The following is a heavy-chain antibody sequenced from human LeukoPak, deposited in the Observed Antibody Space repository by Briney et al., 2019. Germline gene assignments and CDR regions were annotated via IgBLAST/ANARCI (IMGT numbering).Heavy chain of an antibody. J-gene: IGHJ4*02. Sequence: SETLSLTCTVSGGSISSYYWSWIRQPPGKGLEWIGYIQYSGSTNYNPSLKSRVIISVDTSKNQFSLKLSSVTAADTAVYYCAREGSYYDSSGYYYGSGYFDYWGQGTLVTVSS. V-gene: IGHV4-59*01. CDR1: GGSISSYY. D-gene: IGHD3-22*01. CDR3: AREGSYYDSSGYYYGSGYFDY. CDR2: IQYSGST.